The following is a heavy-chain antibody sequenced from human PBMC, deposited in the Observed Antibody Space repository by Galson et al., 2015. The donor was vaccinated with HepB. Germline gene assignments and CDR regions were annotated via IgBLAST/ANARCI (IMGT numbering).Heavy chain of an antibody. CDR2: ISGSGGSA. D-gene: IGHD3-10*01. CDR3: AKPETVSYGSGSYNY. Sequence: LRLSCAASGFTFSSYAMSWVRQAPGKGLEWVSAISGSGGSAYYADSVKGRFTISRDNSKDTLYLQMNSLRAEDTAVYYCAKPETVSYGSGSYNYWGQGTLVTVSS. V-gene: IGHV3-23*01. J-gene: IGHJ4*02. CDR1: GFTFSSYA.